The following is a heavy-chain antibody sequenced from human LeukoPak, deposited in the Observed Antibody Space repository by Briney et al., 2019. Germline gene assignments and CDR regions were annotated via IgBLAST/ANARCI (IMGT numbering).Heavy chain of an antibody. V-gene: IGHV4-59*01. D-gene: IGHD2-8*01. J-gene: IGHJ3*02. Sequence: PSETLSLTCTVSGGSISSYYWSWIRQPPGKGLEWIGYIYYSGSTNYNPSLKSRVTISVDTSKNQFSLKLSSVTAADTAVYYCARTAVLYEAFDIWGQGTMVTVSS. CDR1: GGSISSYY. CDR3: ARTAVLYEAFDI. CDR2: IYYSGST.